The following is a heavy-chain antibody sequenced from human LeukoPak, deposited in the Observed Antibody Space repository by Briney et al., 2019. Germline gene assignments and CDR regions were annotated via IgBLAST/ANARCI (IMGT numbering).Heavy chain of an antibody. CDR3: ARAGGGYSSGWGAFDI. V-gene: IGHV1-2*02. D-gene: IGHD5-18*01. CDR2: LNPDTGGT. CDR1: VYTFTGYY. J-gene: IGHJ3*02. Sequence: ASVTVSFKSSVYTFTGYYIHWVRQAPAQGLEWMGWLNPDTGGTSYPQKFQGRVTMTRDTSISTAYMELNRLRSDDTAVYYCARAGGGYSSGWGAFDIWGRGTLVTVSS.